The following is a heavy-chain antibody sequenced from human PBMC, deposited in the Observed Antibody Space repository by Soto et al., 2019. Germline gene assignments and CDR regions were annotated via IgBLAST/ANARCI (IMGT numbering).Heavy chain of an antibody. CDR1: GGSVSSSNW. D-gene: IGHD2-21*02. Sequence: QVQLQESGPGLVKPSGTLSLTCAVSGGSVSSSNWWSWVRQSPGKGLEWMGEIYHSGSAHYNPSLKSQATISLDKSKNPFSLRLTSVTAADTAVYYCARVPGVVVSADDAFDIWGPGTRVIVSS. J-gene: IGHJ3*02. V-gene: IGHV4-4*02. CDR3: ARVPGVVVSADDAFDI. CDR2: IYHSGSA.